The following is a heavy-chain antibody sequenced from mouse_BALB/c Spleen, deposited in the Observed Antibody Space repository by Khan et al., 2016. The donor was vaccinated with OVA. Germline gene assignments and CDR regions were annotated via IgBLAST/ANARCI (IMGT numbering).Heavy chain of an antibody. D-gene: IGHD2-10*02. CDR1: GYIFTCYW. V-gene: IGHV1-9*01. Sequence: QVQLQQSGVELMKPGASVKISCKATGYIFTCYWIVWVKQRPGHGLEWIGEMLPGTGDTYYNDTLKGLATFTADTSSKTAYMQLSSLTSEDSAVYYCARGGYGNRFAYWGQGTLVTVST. CDR2: MLPGTGDT. J-gene: IGHJ3*01. CDR3: ARGGYGNRFAY.